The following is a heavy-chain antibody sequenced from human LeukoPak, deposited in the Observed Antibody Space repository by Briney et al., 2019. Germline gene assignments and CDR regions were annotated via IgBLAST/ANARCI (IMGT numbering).Heavy chain of an antibody. CDR2: IYYIGST. CDR3: ARGSGSYYGVYYYYMDV. CDR1: GGSISNSTYY. D-gene: IGHD3-10*01. J-gene: IGHJ6*03. V-gene: IGHV4-39*07. Sequence: SETPSLTCTVSGGSISNSTYYWGWIRHPPGKGLEWIGNIYYIGSTYYNPYLKSRVTISVDTSKKQFSLKVISLTAADTAVYYCARGSGSYYGVYYYYMDVWGKGTTVTISS.